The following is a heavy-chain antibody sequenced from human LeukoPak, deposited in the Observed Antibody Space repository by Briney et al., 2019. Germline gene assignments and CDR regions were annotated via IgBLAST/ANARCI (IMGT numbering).Heavy chain of an antibody. D-gene: IGHD6-13*01. CDR3: ARPRSRAAAGTYDY. CDR2: IYYSGST. CDR1: GGSISSSSYY. J-gene: IGHJ4*02. Sequence: SETLSLTCTVSGGSISSSSYYWGWIRQPPGKGLEWIGSIYYSGSTYYNPSLKSRVTISVDTSKNQFSLKLSPVTAADTAVYYCARPRSRAAAGTYDYWGQGTLVTVSS. V-gene: IGHV4-39*01.